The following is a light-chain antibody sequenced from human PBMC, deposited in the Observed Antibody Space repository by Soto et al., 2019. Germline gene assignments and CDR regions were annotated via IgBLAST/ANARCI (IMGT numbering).Light chain of an antibody. CDR1: SSDVGGYNY. Sequence: QSALTQPASVSGSPGQSITISCTGTSSDVGGYNYVSWYQQHPGKAPKLMIYDVSNRPSGVSNRFSGSKSGNTASLTISWLQAKDEADYYCSSYTSSSTPRVFGTGTKVTVL. J-gene: IGLJ1*01. CDR3: SSYTSSSTPRV. V-gene: IGLV2-14*01. CDR2: DVS.